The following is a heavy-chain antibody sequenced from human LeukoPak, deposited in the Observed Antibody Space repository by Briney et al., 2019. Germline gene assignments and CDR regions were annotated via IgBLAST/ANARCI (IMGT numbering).Heavy chain of an antibody. CDR2: FDPEDGET. CDR3: ATVPYYDSSGYYTS. J-gene: IGHJ4*02. V-gene: IGHV1-24*01. CDR1: GYTLTELS. Sequence: ASVKVSCKVSGYTLTELSMHWVRQAPGKGVEWMGGFDPEDGETIYAQKFQGRVTMTEDTSTDTAHMELSSLRSEDTAVYYCATVPYYDSSGYYTSWGQGTLVTVSS. D-gene: IGHD3-22*01.